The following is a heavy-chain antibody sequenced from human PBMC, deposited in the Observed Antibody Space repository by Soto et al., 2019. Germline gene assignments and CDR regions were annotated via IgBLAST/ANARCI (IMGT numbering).Heavy chain of an antibody. V-gene: IGHV3-30*18. CDR1: GFTFNAYG. CDR3: AKEFYDILTGYYPGDY. D-gene: IGHD3-9*01. CDR2: ISYDGSIE. J-gene: IGHJ4*02. Sequence: GGSLRLSCAASGFTFNAYGMHWVRQAPGKGLEWVAVISYDGSIEYYADSVKGRFTISRDNSKNTLYLQMNSLRAEDTAVYYCAKEFYDILTGYYPGDYWGQGTLGTVSS.